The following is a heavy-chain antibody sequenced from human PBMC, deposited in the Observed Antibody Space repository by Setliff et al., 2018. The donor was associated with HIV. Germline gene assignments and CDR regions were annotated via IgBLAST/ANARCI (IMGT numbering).Heavy chain of an antibody. V-gene: IGHV1-8*03. CDR1: GYTFTSYD. CDR3: ARGRVQDIVVVPAAKGVRRGNWFDP. CDR2: MNPNSGNT. Sequence: GASVKVSCKASGYTFTSYDINWVRRATGQGLEWMGWMNPNSGNTGYAQKFQGRVTLTRNTSISTAYMELSSLRSEDTAVYYCARGRVQDIVVVPAAKGVRRGNWFDPWGQGTQVTVSS. D-gene: IGHD2-2*01. J-gene: IGHJ5*02.